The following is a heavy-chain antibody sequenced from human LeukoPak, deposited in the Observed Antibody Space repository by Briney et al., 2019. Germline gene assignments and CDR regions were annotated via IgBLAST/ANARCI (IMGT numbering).Heavy chain of an antibody. Sequence: PGRSLRLSCDASGFTFSSYSMYWVRQAPGMGLESAAAISHNGQSQYYADSVKGRFAISRDNSKNTLYLHLNRLRVDDTAVYFCARPPNRFDILTGFYVWWGQGTLVTVSS. V-gene: IGHV3-30*09. CDR2: ISHNGQSQ. D-gene: IGHD3-9*01. CDR1: GFTFSSYS. J-gene: IGHJ4*02. CDR3: ARPPNRFDILTGFYVW.